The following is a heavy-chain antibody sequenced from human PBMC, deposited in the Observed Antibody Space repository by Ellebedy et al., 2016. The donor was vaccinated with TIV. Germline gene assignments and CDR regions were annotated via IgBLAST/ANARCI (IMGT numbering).Heavy chain of an antibody. CDR2: IYHSGST. CDR1: GYSISSGYY. Sequence: SETLSLTXTVSGYSISSGYYWGWIRQPPGRGLEYIGSIYHSGSTYYNPSLKSRVTISVDTSKNQFSLKLSSVTAADTAVYYCARVILIWFGEPSEFDPWGQGTLVTVSS. D-gene: IGHD3-10*01. CDR3: ARVILIWFGEPSEFDP. J-gene: IGHJ5*02. V-gene: IGHV4-38-2*02.